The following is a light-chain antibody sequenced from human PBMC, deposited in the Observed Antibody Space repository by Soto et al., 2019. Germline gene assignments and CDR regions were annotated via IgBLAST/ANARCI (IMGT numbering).Light chain of an antibody. Sequence: DIQMTQSPSSLSASVGDRVTITCRASQSINSYLNWYQQKPGKAPKLLIYAAASLQSGVPSRFSGSGSGTDFTLTISSLQPDDCATYCCQQSYSTPLTFGGGTKVEIK. CDR2: AAA. J-gene: IGKJ4*01. CDR1: QSINSY. V-gene: IGKV1-39*01. CDR3: QQSYSTPLT.